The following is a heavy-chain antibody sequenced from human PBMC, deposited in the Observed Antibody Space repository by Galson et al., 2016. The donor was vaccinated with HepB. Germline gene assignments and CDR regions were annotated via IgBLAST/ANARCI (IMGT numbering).Heavy chain of an antibody. Sequence: GLEWIGYIYSTGEAYYNPSLKGRLTLTVDTSKNHFSLRLPSVTALDTAVYYCARIGHCTTTSCSGAFDIWGQGTMVTVS. V-gene: IGHV4-28*01. CDR3: ARIGHCTTTSCSGAFDI. CDR2: IYSTGEA. J-gene: IGHJ3*02. D-gene: IGHD2-2*01.